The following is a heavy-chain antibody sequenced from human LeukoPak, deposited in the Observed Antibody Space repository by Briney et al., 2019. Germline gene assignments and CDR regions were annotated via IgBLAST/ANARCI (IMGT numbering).Heavy chain of an antibody. CDR3: ARHQSTYYDFWRGGYFQH. V-gene: IGHV4-34*01. Sequence: SETLSLTCSVYGGSFSGYYWSWIRQPPGKGLEWIGEINHSGSTNYNPSLKSRVTISVDTSKNQFSLKLSSVTAADTAVYYCARHQSTYYDFWRGGYFQHWGQGTLVTVSS. D-gene: IGHD3-3*01. CDR1: GGSFSGYY. CDR2: INHSGST. J-gene: IGHJ1*01.